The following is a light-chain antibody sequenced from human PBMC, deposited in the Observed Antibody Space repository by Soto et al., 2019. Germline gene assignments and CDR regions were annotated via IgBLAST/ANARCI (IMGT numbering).Light chain of an antibody. Sequence: EVVLTQSPGTLSLSPGERATLSCRASQSVSSSYLAWYQQKPGQAPRLLIYGASSRATGIPDRFSGSGSGTDFTLTISRLEPEDFAVYYCQQYGSSLYFGPGPRLEIK. CDR3: QQYGSSLY. CDR1: QSVSSSY. J-gene: IGKJ5*01. V-gene: IGKV3-20*01. CDR2: GAS.